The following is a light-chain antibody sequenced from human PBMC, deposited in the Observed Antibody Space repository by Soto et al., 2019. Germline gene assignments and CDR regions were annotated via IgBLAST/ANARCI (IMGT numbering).Light chain of an antibody. CDR1: SGDIGGYNY. CDR2: EVT. Sequence: QSALTQPASVSGSPGQSITISCTGTSGDIGGYNYVSWYQQHPGKAPKLLISEVTNRPSGVSNRFSGSKSGNTASLTISGLQAEDEADYYCSSYTTNITPVVFGGGTKVNVL. CDR3: SSYTTNITPVV. J-gene: IGLJ2*01. V-gene: IGLV2-14*01.